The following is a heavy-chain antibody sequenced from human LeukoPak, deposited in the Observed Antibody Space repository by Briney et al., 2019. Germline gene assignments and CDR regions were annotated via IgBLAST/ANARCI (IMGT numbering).Heavy chain of an antibody. CDR1: GFTFDDYA. D-gene: IGHD1-1*01. Sequence: PGRSLRLSCAASGFTFDDYAIHWVRQAPGKGLEWVSGISWNSGSIGYADSVKGRFTISRDNAKNSLYLQMNSLRAEDTALYYCAKDIANWNAPTFDYWGQGTLVTVSS. V-gene: IGHV3-9*01. J-gene: IGHJ4*02. CDR3: AKDIANWNAPTFDY. CDR2: ISWNSGSI.